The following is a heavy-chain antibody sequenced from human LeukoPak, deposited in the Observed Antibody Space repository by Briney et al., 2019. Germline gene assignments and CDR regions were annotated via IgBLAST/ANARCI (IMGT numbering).Heavy chain of an antibody. J-gene: IGHJ6*03. Sequence: GESLKISCKGSGYSFTSYWIGWVRQMPGKGLEWMGIIYPGDSDTRYSPSFQGQVTISADKSISTAYLQWSSLKASDTAMYYCARRGGSYLGGGYYYYMDVWGKGTTVTVSS. CDR3: ARRGGSYLGGGYYYYMDV. CDR2: IYPGDSDT. CDR1: GYSFTSYW. V-gene: IGHV5-51*01. D-gene: IGHD1-26*01.